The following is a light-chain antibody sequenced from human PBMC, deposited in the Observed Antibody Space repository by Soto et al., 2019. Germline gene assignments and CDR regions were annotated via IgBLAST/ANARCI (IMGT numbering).Light chain of an antibody. V-gene: IGLV2-8*01. Sequence: QSVLTQPPSASGSPGQSVAISCTGTSSDVGGYNYVSWYQQYPGKAPKLIMYEVTKRPSGVPDRFSGSKSGNTASLTVSGLQADDKADYYCCSYVASNNHVFRTGTKVTVL. CDR3: CSYVASNNHV. J-gene: IGLJ1*01. CDR1: SSDVGGYNY. CDR2: EVT.